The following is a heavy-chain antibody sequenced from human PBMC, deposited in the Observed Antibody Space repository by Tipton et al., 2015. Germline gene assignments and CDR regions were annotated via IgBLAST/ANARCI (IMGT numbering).Heavy chain of an antibody. J-gene: IGHJ4*02. CDR1: GGSISSYY. CDR2: IYYSGST. CDR3: ARDSFGYYSFDS. D-gene: IGHD5-18*01. Sequence: TLSLTFTVSGGSISSYYWSWIRQPPGKGLEWIGYIYYSGSTNYNPSLKSRVTISVDTSKNQFSLKLSSVTAADTAVYHCARDSFGYYSFDSWGPGTLVTVSS. V-gene: IGHV4-59*01.